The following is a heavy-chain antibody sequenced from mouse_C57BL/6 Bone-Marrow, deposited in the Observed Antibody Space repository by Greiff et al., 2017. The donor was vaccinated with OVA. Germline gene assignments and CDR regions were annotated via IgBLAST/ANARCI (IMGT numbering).Heavy chain of an antibody. CDR3: ARCGSSYVLYWYFDV. CDR2: IDPSDSET. CDR1: GYTFTSYW. J-gene: IGHJ1*03. D-gene: IGHD1-1*01. V-gene: IGHV1-52*01. Sequence: VQLQQPGAELVRPGSSVKLSCKASGYTFTSYWMHWVKQRPIQGLEWIGNIDPSDSETHYNQKFKDKATLTVDKSSSTAYMQLSSLTSEDSAVYYCARCGSSYVLYWYFDVWGTGTTVTVSS.